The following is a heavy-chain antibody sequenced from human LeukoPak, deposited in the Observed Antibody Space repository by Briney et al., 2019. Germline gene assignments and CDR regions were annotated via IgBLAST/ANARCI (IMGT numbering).Heavy chain of an antibody. Sequence: ASVKVSCKASGYTFTGYYMHWVRQAPGQGLEWMGWINPNSGATKYAQKFQDRVTMTRDTSISTAYVELSRLRSDDTAVYYCATRTITTDFDYWGQGTLVIVSS. V-gene: IGHV1-2*02. CDR3: ATRTITTDFDY. J-gene: IGHJ4*02. CDR2: INPNSGAT. D-gene: IGHD4-11*01. CDR1: GYTFTGYY.